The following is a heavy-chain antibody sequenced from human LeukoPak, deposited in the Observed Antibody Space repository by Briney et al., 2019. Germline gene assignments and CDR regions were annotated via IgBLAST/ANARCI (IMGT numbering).Heavy chain of an antibody. Sequence: SETLSLTCTVSGGSVSSGSYYWSWIRQPPGKGLEWIGYIYYSGSTNYNPSLKSRVTISVDTSKNQFSLKLSSVTAADTAVYYCARDSRDIVVVPAAMPNYYYGMDVWGKGTTLTVSS. CDR1: GGSVSSGSYY. CDR3: ARDSRDIVVVPAAMPNYYYGMDV. V-gene: IGHV4-61*01. J-gene: IGHJ6*04. CDR2: IYYSGST. D-gene: IGHD2-2*01.